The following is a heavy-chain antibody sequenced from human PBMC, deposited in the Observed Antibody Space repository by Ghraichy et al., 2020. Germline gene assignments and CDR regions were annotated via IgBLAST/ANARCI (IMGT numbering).Heavy chain of an antibody. V-gene: IGHV4-34*01. Sequence: SETLSLTCAVYGGSFSGFYWTWIRQPPGKGLEWIGEINNSETSDYNPSLRGRVTMSVDTSKNQFSLKLQSVTAADTAVYYCARHSTGDFALDVWGPGTMVSVSS. CDR1: GGSFSGFY. D-gene: IGHD7-27*01. J-gene: IGHJ3*01. CDR3: ARHSTGDFALDV. CDR2: INNSETS.